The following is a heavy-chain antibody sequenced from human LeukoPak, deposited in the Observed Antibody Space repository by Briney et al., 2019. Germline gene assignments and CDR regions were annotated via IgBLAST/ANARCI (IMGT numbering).Heavy chain of an antibody. CDR2: ISSSSSYI. J-gene: IGHJ6*02. D-gene: IGHD2-2*01. CDR3: ARVMEDIVVVPAAGDYGMDV. Sequence: GGSLRLSCAASGLTFSSYSMNWVRQAPGKGLEWVSSISSSSSYIYYADSVKGRFTISRDNAKNSLYLQMNSLRAEDTAVYYCARVMEDIVVVPAAGDYGMDVWGQGTTVTVSS. V-gene: IGHV3-21*01. CDR1: GLTFSSYS.